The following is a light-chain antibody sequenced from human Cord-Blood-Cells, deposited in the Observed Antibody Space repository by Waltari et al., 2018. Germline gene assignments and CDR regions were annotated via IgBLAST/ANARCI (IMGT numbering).Light chain of an antibody. Sequence: NFMLTQPHSVSESPGKTVTISYTRSSGSIASNYVQWYQQRPGSSPTTVIYEDNQRPSGVPDRFSGSIDSSSNSVSLTISGLKTEDEADYYCQSYDSSNVVFGGGTKLTVL. V-gene: IGLV6-57*01. CDR1: SGSIASNY. CDR3: QSYDSSNVV. J-gene: IGLJ2*01. CDR2: EDN.